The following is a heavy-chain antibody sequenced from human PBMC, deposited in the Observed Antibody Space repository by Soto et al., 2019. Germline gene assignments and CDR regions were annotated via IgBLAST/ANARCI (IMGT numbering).Heavy chain of an antibody. Sequence: SETLSLTCAVYGGSFSVSYWSWIRQPPGKGLEWIGEINHSASTNYNPSLKSRVTISVDTSKNQFSLKLSSVTAADTAVYYCARFGGMSMLVEGEGEDYWGQGTLVTVSS. J-gene: IGHJ4*02. V-gene: IGHV4-34*01. CDR1: GGSFSVSY. D-gene: IGHD3-22*01. CDR2: INHSAST. CDR3: ARFGGMSMLVEGEGEDY.